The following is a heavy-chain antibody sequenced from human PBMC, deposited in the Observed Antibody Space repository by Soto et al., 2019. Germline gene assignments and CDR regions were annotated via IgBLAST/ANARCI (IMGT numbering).Heavy chain of an antibody. CDR3: AYTRRSPDRTPFPRAFDI. CDR2: ISSSSSYI. D-gene: IGHD3-10*01. CDR1: GFAFSRHA. J-gene: IGHJ3*02. V-gene: IGHV3-21*01. Sequence: GGSLRLSCVASGFAFSRHAMNWVRQAPGKGLEWVSYISSSSSYIYYADSVKGRFTISRDNAKNSLYLQMNSLRAEDTAVYYCAYTRRSPDRTPFPRAFDIWGQGTMVTVSS.